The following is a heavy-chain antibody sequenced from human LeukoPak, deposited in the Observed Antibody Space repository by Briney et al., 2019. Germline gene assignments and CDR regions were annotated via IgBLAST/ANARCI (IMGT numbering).Heavy chain of an antibody. V-gene: IGHV4-59*01. CDR2: IYYSGST. CDR1: GGSISSYY. J-gene: IGHJ3*02. D-gene: IGHD3-10*01. Sequence: PETLSLTCTVSGGSISSYYWSWIRQPPGKGLEWIGYIYYSGSTNYNPSLKSRVTISVDTSKNQFSLKLSSVTAADTAVYYCARDPGRFGELSAFDIWGQGTMVTVSS. CDR3: ARDPGRFGELSAFDI.